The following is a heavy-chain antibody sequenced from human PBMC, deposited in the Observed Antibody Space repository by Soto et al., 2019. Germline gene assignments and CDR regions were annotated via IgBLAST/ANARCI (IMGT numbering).Heavy chain of an antibody. J-gene: IGHJ6*02. D-gene: IGHD2-2*01. CDR1: GFTFSSYA. CDR3: AKDLPDDYCSSTSCYIYYYGMDV. V-gene: IGHV3-23*01. CDR2: ISGSGGST. Sequence: EVQLLESGGGLVQPGGSLRLSCAASGFTFSSYAMSWVRQAPGKGLEWVSAISGSGGSTYYADSVKGRFTISRDNSKNTLYLQMNSLRAEDTAVYYCAKDLPDDYCSSTSCYIYYYGMDVWGQGTTVTVSS.